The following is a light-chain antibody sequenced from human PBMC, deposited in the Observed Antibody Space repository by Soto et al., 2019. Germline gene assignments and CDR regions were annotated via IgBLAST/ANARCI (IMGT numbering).Light chain of an antibody. V-gene: IGKV3-20*01. CDR3: QLYGSSPKT. CDR1: QTIISNY. J-gene: IGKJ1*01. CDR2: GAS. Sequence: EIVLTQSPGTLSLSPGERATLSCRAIQTIISNYLAWYQQKPGQAPKLVIHGASTRATGIPDRFSGSGSGTDFTLTISRVEPEDFAVYYCQLYGSSPKTFGQGTKVEV.